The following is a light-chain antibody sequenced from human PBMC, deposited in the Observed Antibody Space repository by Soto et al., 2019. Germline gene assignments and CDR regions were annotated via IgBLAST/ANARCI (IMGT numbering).Light chain of an antibody. CDR3: QQYNTYSCT. CDR2: KVS. J-gene: IGKJ1*01. CDR1: QSISNR. Sequence: DIPMTQFPSTLSASVGDRVTITCRASQSISNRLAWFQQKSGEAPKILIHKVSSVESVVPSSFSGRGSGTEFTLTISSLQPDDFATYYFQQYNTYSCTFGQGTKVEIK. V-gene: IGKV1-5*03.